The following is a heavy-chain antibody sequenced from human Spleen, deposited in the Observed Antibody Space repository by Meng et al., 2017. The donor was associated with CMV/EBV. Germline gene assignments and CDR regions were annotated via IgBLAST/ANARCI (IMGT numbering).Heavy chain of an antibody. CDR1: GYTFIGYY. CDR3: ARGGTATGTTCFDY. CDR2: VNPTSGAT. D-gene: IGHD6-13*01. V-gene: IGHV1-2*02. J-gene: IGHJ4*02. Sequence: ASVKVSCKASGYTFIGYYVHWVRQAPGLGLEWMGWVNPTSGATHLAQKFRGRVTMPRDKSISTVDLDLTRLTSDDTAVYYCARGGTATGTTCFDYWGQGTRVTVSS.